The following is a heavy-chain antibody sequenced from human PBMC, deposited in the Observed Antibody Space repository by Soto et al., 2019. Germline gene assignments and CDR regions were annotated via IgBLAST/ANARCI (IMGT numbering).Heavy chain of an antibody. CDR1: GGSISSSSYY. Sequence: QLQLQESGPGLVKPSETLSLTCTVSGGSISSSSYYWGWIRQPPGKGLEWIGSIYYSGCTYYNPSLKSRVTISVDTSKNQFSLKLSYVPAADTAVYYCARHHYYDYVWGSYWPPFPPVWGQGTTVTVSS. CDR3: ARHHYYDYVWGSYWPPFPPV. J-gene: IGHJ6*02. V-gene: IGHV4-39*01. CDR2: IYYSGCT. D-gene: IGHD3-16*01.